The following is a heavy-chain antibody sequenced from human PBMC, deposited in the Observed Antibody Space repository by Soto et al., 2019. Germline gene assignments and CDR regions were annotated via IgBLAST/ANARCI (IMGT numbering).Heavy chain of an antibody. CDR2: ISSSGSTI. CDR3: ARVTRNESPDLRINWFDP. Sequence: GGSLRLSCAASGFTFSDYYMSWIRQAPGKGLEWVSYISSSGSTIYYADSVKGRFTISRDNAKNSLYLQMNSLRAEDTAVYYCARVTRNESPDLRINWFDPWGQGTLVTVSS. D-gene: IGHD3-3*01. CDR1: GFTFSDYY. J-gene: IGHJ5*02. V-gene: IGHV3-11*01.